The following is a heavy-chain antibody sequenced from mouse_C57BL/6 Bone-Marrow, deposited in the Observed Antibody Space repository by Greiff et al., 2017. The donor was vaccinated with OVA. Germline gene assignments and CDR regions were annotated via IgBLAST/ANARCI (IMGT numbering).Heavy chain of an antibody. CDR2: IGPGSGST. V-gene: IGHV1-77*01. CDR3: ARLAHYYGSSWDYYFDY. Sequence: VQLQQSGAELVKPGASVKISCKASGYTFTDYYINWVKQRPGQGLEWIGKIGPGSGSTYYNEKFKGKATLTADKSSSTAYMQLSSLTSEDSAVYFCARLAHYYGSSWDYYFDYWGQGTTLTVSS. CDR1: GYTFTDYY. D-gene: IGHD1-1*01. J-gene: IGHJ2*01.